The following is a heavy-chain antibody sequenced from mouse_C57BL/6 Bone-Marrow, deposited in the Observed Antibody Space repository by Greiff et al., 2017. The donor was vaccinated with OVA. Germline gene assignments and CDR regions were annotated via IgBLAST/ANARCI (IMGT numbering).Heavy chain of an antibody. D-gene: IGHD1-1*01. J-gene: IGHJ2*01. Sequence: QVQLQQPGTELVKPGASVKLSCKASGYTFTSYWMHWVKQRPGQGLEWIGNINPSNGGTNYNEKFKSKATLTVDKSSSTAYMELSSLTSEGSAVDKCAREELLRAFDYWGQGTTLTVSS. CDR2: INPSNGGT. CDR3: AREELLRAFDY. V-gene: IGHV1-53*01. CDR1: GYTFTSYW.